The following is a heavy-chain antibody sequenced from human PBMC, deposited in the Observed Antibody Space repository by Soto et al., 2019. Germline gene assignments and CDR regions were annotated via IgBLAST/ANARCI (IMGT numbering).Heavy chain of an antibody. CDR3: ARGSRDGYRIYGMDV. CDR2: IIPIFGTA. J-gene: IGHJ6*02. D-gene: IGHD5-12*01. V-gene: IGHV1-69*06. CDR1: GGTFSSYA. Sequence: SVKVSCKASGGTFSSYAISWVRQAPGQGLEWMGGIIPIFGTANYAQKFQGRVTITADKSTSTAYMELSSLRSEDTAVYYCARGSRDGYRIYGMDVWGQRTTVTVSS.